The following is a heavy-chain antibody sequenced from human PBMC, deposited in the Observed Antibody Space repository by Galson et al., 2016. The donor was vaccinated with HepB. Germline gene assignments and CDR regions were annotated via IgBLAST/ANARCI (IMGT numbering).Heavy chain of an antibody. CDR2: IYTTGST. CDR1: GGFISSGGHY. CDR3: ARKYSHGGLDYLDF. Sequence: TLSLTCTVSGGFISSGGHYWSWIRQPAGKALEWIGRIYTTGSTNYNPSLKSRVTISVDTSKNQFSLKLTSVTAADTAVYYCARKYSHGGLDYLDFWGQGTLVTVSS. D-gene: IGHD6-6*01. J-gene: IGHJ4*02. V-gene: IGHV4-61*02.